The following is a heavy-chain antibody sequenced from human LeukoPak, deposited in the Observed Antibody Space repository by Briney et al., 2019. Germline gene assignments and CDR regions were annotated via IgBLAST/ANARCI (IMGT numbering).Heavy chain of an antibody. Sequence: PGGSLRLSCAASGFTFSTYAMHWVRQAPGKGLVWVAVISNDGSNKNYADSVKGRFTISRDNSKNTLYTLYLQMNSLRAEDTAIYYCAREYSQAFYFDYWGQGTLVTVSS. D-gene: IGHD5-18*01. J-gene: IGHJ4*02. CDR3: AREYSQAFYFDY. CDR1: GFTFSTYA. V-gene: IGHV3-30-3*01. CDR2: ISNDGSNK.